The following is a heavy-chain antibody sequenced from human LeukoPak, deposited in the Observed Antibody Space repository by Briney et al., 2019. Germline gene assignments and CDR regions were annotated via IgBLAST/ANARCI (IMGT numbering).Heavy chain of an antibody. D-gene: IGHD5-24*01. CDR3: ARAGVEMATIIDY. CDR1: GFTFSDYY. V-gene: IGHV3-11*01. J-gene: IGHJ4*02. Sequence: GGSLRLSCAASGFTFSDYYMSWIRQAPGKGLEWVSYISSSGSTIYYADSVKGRFTISRDNAKNSLYLQMNSLRAGDTAVYYCARAGVEMATIIDYWGQGTLVTVSS. CDR2: ISSSGSTI.